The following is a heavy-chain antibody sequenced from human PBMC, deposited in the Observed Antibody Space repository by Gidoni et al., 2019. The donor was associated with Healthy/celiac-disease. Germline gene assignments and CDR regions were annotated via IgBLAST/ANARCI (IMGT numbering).Heavy chain of an antibody. CDR1: GGSISSYY. CDR2: IYYSGST. Sequence: QVQLQESGPGLVKPSETLSLTCTVSGGSISSYYWSWIRQPPGKGLEWIGYIYYSGSTNYTPSLKSLVTISVDTSKNQFSLKLSSVTAADTAVYYCARDCGGDCYPGRDYYYYYGMDVWGQGTTVTVSS. CDR3: ARDCGGDCYPGRDYYYYYGMDV. V-gene: IGHV4-59*01. J-gene: IGHJ6*02. D-gene: IGHD2-21*01.